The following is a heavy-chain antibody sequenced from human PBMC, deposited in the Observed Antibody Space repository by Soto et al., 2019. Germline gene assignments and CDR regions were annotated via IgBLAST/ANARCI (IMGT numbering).Heavy chain of an antibody. Sequence: QVQLVESGGGVVQPGRSLRLSCAASGFTFSSYAMHWVRQAPGKGLEWVAVISYDGSNKYYADSVKGRFTISRDNSKNTLYLQMNSLRAEETAVYYCATYYTQAPIDYWGQGTLVTVSS. J-gene: IGHJ4*02. CDR3: ATYYTQAPIDY. V-gene: IGHV3-30-3*01. D-gene: IGHD3-3*01. CDR2: ISYDGSNK. CDR1: GFTFSSYA.